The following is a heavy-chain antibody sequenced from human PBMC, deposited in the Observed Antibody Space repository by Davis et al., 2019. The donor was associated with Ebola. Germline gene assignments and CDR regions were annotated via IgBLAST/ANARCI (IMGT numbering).Heavy chain of an antibody. CDR2: ISSSSSYI. CDR1: GFTFTSYS. Sequence: GESLKISCAASGFTFTSYSMNWVRQAPGKGLEWVSSISSSSSYIYYADSVKGRFTISRDNAKNSLYLQMNSLRAEDTAVYYCASPPGHNGNWGQGTLVTVSS. J-gene: IGHJ4*02. D-gene: IGHD1-1*01. V-gene: IGHV3-21*01. CDR3: ASPPGHNGN.